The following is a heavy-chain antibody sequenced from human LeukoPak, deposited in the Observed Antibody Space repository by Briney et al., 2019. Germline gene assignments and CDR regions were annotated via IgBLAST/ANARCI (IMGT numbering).Heavy chain of an antibody. Sequence: PSETLSLTCTVSGGSISSYYWSWIRQPPGKGLEWIGYIYYSGSTDYNPSLKSRVTISVDTSQNHFSLKLSSVTAADTAVYYCASGLGGVVGYCSGGSCRKPYYYYYYMDVWGKGTTVTISS. CDR1: GGSISSYY. CDR2: IYYSGST. CDR3: ASGLGGVVGYCSGGSCRKPYYYYYYMDV. D-gene: IGHD2-15*01. V-gene: IGHV4-59*01. J-gene: IGHJ6*03.